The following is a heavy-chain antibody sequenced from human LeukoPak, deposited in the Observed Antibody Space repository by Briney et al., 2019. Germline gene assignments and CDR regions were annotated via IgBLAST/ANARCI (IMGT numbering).Heavy chain of an antibody. V-gene: IGHV4-34*01. Sequence: SETLSLTCAVYGGSFSGYYWSWIRQPPGKGLEWIGEINHSGSTNYSPSLKSRVTISVDTSKNQFSLKLSSVTAADTAVYYCARGGRRWLVLGWFDPRGQGTLVTVSS. CDR3: ARGGRRWLVLGWFDP. CDR2: INHSGST. D-gene: IGHD6-19*01. J-gene: IGHJ5*02. CDR1: GGSFSGYY.